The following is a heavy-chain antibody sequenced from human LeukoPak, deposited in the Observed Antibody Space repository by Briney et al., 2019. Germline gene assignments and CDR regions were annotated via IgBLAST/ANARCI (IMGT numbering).Heavy chain of an antibody. CDR3: ARGYYDILTGPRPDAFDI. D-gene: IGHD3-9*01. CDR1: GGSISSYY. Sequence: SETLSLTCTVSGGSISSYYWSWIRQPPGKGLEWIGYIYYSGSTNYNPSLKSRVTISVDTSKNQFSLKLSSVTAADTAVYYCARGYYDILTGPRPDAFDIWGQGTMVAVSS. J-gene: IGHJ3*02. V-gene: IGHV4-59*01. CDR2: IYYSGST.